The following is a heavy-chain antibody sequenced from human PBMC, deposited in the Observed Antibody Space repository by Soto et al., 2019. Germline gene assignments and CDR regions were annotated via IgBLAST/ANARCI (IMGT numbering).Heavy chain of an antibody. D-gene: IGHD6-13*01. J-gene: IGHJ4*02. V-gene: IGHV3-30-3*01. CDR1: GFTFSSYA. Sequence: GSLRLSCAASGFTFSSYAMHWVRQAPGKGLERVAVISYDGSNKYYADSVKGRFTISRDNSKNTLYLQMNSLRAEDTAVYYCARGPAAADDWGQGNPVTVSS. CDR3: ARGPAAADD. CDR2: ISYDGSNK.